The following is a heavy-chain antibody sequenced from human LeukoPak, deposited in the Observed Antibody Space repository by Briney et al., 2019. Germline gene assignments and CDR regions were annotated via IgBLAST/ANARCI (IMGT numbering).Heavy chain of an antibody. CDR1: GYTFTSYG. J-gene: IGHJ4*02. Sequence: ASVKVSCKASGYTFTSYGISWVRQAPGQGLEWMGWISAYNGNTNYAQKLQGRVTMTTDTSTSTAYMELRSLRSDDTAVYYCAREKEGYSYGIFDYWGQGTLVTVSS. CDR2: ISAYNGNT. D-gene: IGHD5-18*01. V-gene: IGHV1-18*01. CDR3: AREKEGYSYGIFDY.